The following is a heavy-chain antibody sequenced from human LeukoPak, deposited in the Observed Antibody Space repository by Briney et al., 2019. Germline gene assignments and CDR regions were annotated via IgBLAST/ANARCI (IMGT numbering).Heavy chain of an antibody. V-gene: IGHV1-69*05. CDR2: IIPIFGTA. D-gene: IGHD1-1*01. Sequence: GASVKVSCKASGGTFSSYAISWVRQAPGQGLEWMGGIIPIFGTANYAQKFQGGVTITTDESTSTAYMELSSLRSEDTAVYYCARGPELERFDYWGQGTLVTVSS. J-gene: IGHJ4*02. CDR3: ARGPELERFDY. CDR1: GGTFSSYA.